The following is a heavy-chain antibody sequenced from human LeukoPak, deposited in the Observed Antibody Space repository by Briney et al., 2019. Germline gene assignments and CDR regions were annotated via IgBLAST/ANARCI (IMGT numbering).Heavy chain of an antibody. D-gene: IGHD1-14*01. CDR2: ISGSGGTT. CDR1: AFTFSSYA. CDR3: ANNPSRGY. J-gene: IGHJ4*02. Sequence: PGGSLRLSCAASAFTFSSYAMSWVRQAPGKGLEWVSTISGSGGTTYYADSVKGRFTISRDNSKNTLYLQMNSLRAEDTAVYYCANNPSRGYWGQGTLVTVSS. V-gene: IGHV3-23*01.